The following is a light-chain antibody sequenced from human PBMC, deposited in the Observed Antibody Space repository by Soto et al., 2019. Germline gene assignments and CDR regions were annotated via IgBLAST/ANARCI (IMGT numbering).Light chain of an antibody. CDR1: QGISSY. V-gene: IGKV1-9*01. Sequence: NQLTQSPSSLSASVGDRVTLTCRASQGISSYLAWYQQKPGKAPKLLIYAASTLQGGVPSRFSGSGSGTDFTLTITSLQPEDFATYYCQQLKSYPITFGQGTRLEIK. J-gene: IGKJ5*01. CDR2: AAS. CDR3: QQLKSYPIT.